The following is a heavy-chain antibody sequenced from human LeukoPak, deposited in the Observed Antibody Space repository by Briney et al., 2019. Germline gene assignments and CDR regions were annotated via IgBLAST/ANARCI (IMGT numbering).Heavy chain of an antibody. Sequence: GGSLRLSCAASGFIFRDYWMSWVRQGPGEGPEWVANINQGGSERYYVDSVKGRFTISRDNAKNSLDLQMNSLRVEDTAIYYCARLAVPPGNRGWYYEQWGQGNPGHRLL. D-gene: IGHD2-2*01. V-gene: IGHV3-7*03. CDR2: INQGGSER. CDR3: ARLAVPPGNRGWYYEQ. J-gene: IGHJ4*02. CDR1: GFIFRDYW.